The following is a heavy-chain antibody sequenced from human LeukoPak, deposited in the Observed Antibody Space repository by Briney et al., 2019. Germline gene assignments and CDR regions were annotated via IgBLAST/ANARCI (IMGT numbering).Heavy chain of an antibody. Sequence: SETLSLTCTVSGASISSHYWSWIRQSPGKGLEWIGYISYSGITNYNPSLKSRVTISVDTSKNHFSLRLSSVTAADTAVSYCASRAHCSGGSCYGNWFDPWGQGTLVTVSS. CDR3: ASRAHCSGGSCYGNWFDP. V-gene: IGHV4-59*11. J-gene: IGHJ5*02. CDR1: GASISSHY. CDR2: ISYSGIT. D-gene: IGHD2-15*01.